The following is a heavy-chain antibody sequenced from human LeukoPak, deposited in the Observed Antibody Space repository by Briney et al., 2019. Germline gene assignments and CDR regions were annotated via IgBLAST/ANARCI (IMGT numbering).Heavy chain of an antibody. CDR1: GFTFSDSA. V-gene: IGHV3-73*01. D-gene: IGHD2-8*01. Sequence: GGSLRLSRAASGFTFSDSAVHWVRQASGRGLDWVGRIRSKTYTYATAYAASVKGRFTISRDDSKNTAYLQMNSLKTEDTAVYYCTGMYREAFDIWGLGTMVTVSS. CDR3: TGMYREAFDI. J-gene: IGHJ3*02. CDR2: IRSKTYTYAT.